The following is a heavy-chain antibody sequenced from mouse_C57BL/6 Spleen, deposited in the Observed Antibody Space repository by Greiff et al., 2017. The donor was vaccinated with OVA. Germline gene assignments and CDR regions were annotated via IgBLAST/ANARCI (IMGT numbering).Heavy chain of an antibody. V-gene: IGHV1-9*01. CDR2: ILPGSGST. CDR1: GYTFTGYW. D-gene: IGHD1-1*01. Sequence: VQLQQSGAELMKPGASVKLSCKATGYTFTGYWIEWVKQRPGHGLEWIGEILPGSGSTNYNEKFKGKATFTADTSSNTAYMQLSSLTTEDSAIYYCARGPYYYGSSWYYCDDWGQGTTLTVSS. CDR3: ARGPYYYGSSWYYCDD. J-gene: IGHJ2*01.